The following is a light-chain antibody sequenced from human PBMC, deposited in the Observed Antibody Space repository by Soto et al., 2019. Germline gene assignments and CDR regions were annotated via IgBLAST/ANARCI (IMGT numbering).Light chain of an antibody. V-gene: IGKV1-39*01. J-gene: IGKJ1*01. CDR1: QSISTY. CDR3: QQYNNWPRT. Sequence: DIQMTQSPSSLSASVGDRVTITCRASQSISTYLNWYQQKPGKAPKLLMHAASSLDRGVPSRFSGSGSGTEFTLTISSLQSEDFAVYYCQQYNNWPRTFGQGTKVDIK. CDR2: AAS.